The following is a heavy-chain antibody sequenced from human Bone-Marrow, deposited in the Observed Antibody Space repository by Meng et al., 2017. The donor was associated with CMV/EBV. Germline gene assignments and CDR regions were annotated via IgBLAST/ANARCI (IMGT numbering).Heavy chain of an antibody. CDR1: GFTFSGNY. CDR3: ARGQGSSTSCLDY. Sequence: SGFTFSGNYMDWVRRPPGKGLEWVGRIRNKANSYITEYAASAKGRFTISRDNLKNSLYLQMNSLKTEDTAMYYCARGQGSSTSCLDYWGQGTLVTVSS. V-gene: IGHV3-72*01. D-gene: IGHD2-2*01. J-gene: IGHJ4*02. CDR2: IRNKANSYIT.